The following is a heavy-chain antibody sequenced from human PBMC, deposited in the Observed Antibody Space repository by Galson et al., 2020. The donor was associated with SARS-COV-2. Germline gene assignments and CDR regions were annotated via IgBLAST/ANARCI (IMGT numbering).Heavy chain of an antibody. CDR1: GFTFSTYG. CDR3: AKDRANAYAFDI. D-gene: IGHD2-2*01. Sequence: GGSLRLSCAASGFTFSTYGMYWVRQAPGKGLEWVAVISYDGSDKYYADSVKGRFTISRDNSKNTLYLQVNSLRAGDTAVYYCAKDRANAYAFDIWGQGTMVTVSS. J-gene: IGHJ3*02. CDR2: ISYDGSDK. V-gene: IGHV3-30*18.